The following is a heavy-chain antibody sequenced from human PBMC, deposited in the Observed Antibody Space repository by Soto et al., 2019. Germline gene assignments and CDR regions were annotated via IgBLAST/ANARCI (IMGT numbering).Heavy chain of an antibody. V-gene: IGHV4-30-2*01. CDR3: ARGMTTVTTLDY. J-gene: IGHJ4*02. CDR2: IYHSGST. CDR1: GGSSNNYY. D-gene: IGHD4-4*01. Sequence: PSETLSLTCPVSGGSSNNYYWSWIRQPPGKGLEWIGYIYHSGSTYYNPSLKSRVTISVDRSKNQFSLKLSSVTAADTAVYYCARGMTTVTTLDYWGQGTLVTVSS.